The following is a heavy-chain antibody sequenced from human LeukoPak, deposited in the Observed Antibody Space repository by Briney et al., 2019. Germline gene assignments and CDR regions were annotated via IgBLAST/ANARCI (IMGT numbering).Heavy chain of an antibody. CDR2: ITSGSSYI. J-gene: IGHJ6*03. CDR1: GFSFSSFG. V-gene: IGHV3-21*01. Sequence: GGSLRLSCAASGFSFSSFGMNWVRQAPGKGLEWVSSITSGSSYIYYADSVKGRFTISRDNAKNSLYLQMNSLRAEDTAVYYCARDPYSGSYGNYYYFMDVWGKGTTVTISS. D-gene: IGHD1-26*01. CDR3: ARDPYSGSYGNYYYFMDV.